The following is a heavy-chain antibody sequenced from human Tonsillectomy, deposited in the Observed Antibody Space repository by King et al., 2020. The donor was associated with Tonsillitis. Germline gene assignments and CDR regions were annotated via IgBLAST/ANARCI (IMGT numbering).Heavy chain of an antibody. V-gene: IGHV4-39*01. CDR2: TNYSGSP. CDR1: GGSISSSSYY. D-gene: IGHD4-11*01. CDR3: ASYLTTGALRGFAY. J-gene: IGHJ4*02. Sequence: QLQESGPGLVKPSETLSLTCTVSGGSISSSSYYWGWIRQPPGKGLEWIGGTNYSGSPFYNPSLKSRVTISVDTSKNQFSLKLSSVTAADTAVYYCASYLTTGALRGFAYWGQGTLVTVSS.